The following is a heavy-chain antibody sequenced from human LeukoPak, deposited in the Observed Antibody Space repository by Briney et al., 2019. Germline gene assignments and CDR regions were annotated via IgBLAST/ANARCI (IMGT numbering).Heavy chain of an antibody. Sequence: GSLRLSCAASGFTFSSYSMNWVRQPPGKGLEWIGSIYYSGSTYYNPSLKSRVTISVDTSKNQFSLKLSSVTAAETAVYYCARLPSLRHVDYWGQGTLLTVSS. CDR3: ARLPSLRHVDY. D-gene: IGHD3-3*01. V-gene: IGHV4-39*01. J-gene: IGHJ4*02. CDR1: GFTFSSYSMN. CDR2: IYYSGST.